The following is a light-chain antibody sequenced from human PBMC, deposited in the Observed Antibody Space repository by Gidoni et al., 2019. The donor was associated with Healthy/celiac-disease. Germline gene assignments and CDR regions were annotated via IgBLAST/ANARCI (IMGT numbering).Light chain of an antibody. CDR2: AAS. J-gene: IGKJ1*01. CDR1: QGIRND. V-gene: IGKV1-6*01. CDR3: LQDYNYPPT. Sequence: AIQMTQSPSSLSASVGDRVNITCRASQGIRNDLGWYQQKPGKAPKILIYAASSLQSGVPSRFSGSGSGTDFTRTISSLQPEDFATYYCLQDYNYPPTFGQGTKVEIK.